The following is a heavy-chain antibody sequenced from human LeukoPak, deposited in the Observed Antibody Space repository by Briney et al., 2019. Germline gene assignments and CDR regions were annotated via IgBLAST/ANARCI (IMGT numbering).Heavy chain of an antibody. Sequence: GGSLRLSCTASGFTFNNYGMHWVRQAPGKGLEWVANIKQDGSEKYYVDSVKGRFTISRDNAKNSLYLQMNSLRAEDTAVYYCAREGPSVTPYYWGQGTLVTVSS. J-gene: IGHJ4*02. CDR3: AREGPSVTPYY. CDR1: GFTFNNYG. D-gene: IGHD4-17*01. CDR2: IKQDGSEK. V-gene: IGHV3-7*01.